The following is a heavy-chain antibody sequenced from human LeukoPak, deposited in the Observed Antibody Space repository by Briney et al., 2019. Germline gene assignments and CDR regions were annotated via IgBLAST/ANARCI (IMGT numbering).Heavy chain of an antibody. CDR1: GGTFSSYA. D-gene: IGHD4-17*01. V-gene: IGHV1-69*05. Sequence: VASVKVSCKASGGTFSSYAISWVRQAPGQGLEWMGRIIPIFGTANYAQKFQGRVTITTDESTSTAYVELSSLRSEDTAVYYCARDPDDDYGDLHAFDIWGQGTMVTVSS. CDR3: ARDPDDDYGDLHAFDI. CDR2: IIPIFGTA. J-gene: IGHJ3*02.